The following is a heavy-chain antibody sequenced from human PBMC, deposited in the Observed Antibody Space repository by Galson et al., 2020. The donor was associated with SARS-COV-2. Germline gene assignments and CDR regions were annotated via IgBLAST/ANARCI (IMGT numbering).Heavy chain of an antibody. V-gene: IGHV3-53*01. CDR1: GFTVRSNY. CDR2: IHSAGST. D-gene: IGHD1-1*01. CDR3: ARDLANSGQM. J-gene: IGHJ4*02. Sequence: LSLTCAASGFTVRSNYMSWVRQAPGRGLEWVSVIHSAGSTYYADSVKGRFTISRDYSKNTVYLQMNSLRAEDTAVYYCARDLANSGQMWGQGTLVTVSS.